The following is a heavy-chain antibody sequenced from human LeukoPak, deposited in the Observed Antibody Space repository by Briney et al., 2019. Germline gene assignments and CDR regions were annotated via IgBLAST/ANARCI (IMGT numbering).Heavy chain of an antibody. CDR1: GYTFTSYG. CDR2: ISANDGNT. CDR3: ARESHVTREDY. Sequence: ASVKVSSKASGYTFTSYGISWVRQAPGQGLEWMGWISANDGNTDYPQKLQGRVTMTTDTSTSTAYMELRSLRSDDTAVYYCARESHVTREDYWGQGTLVTVSS. V-gene: IGHV1-18*01. J-gene: IGHJ4*02. D-gene: IGHD3-10*01.